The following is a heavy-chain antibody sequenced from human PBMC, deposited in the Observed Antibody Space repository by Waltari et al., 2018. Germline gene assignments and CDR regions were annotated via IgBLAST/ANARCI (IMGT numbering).Heavy chain of an antibody. V-gene: IGHV1-18*01. J-gene: IGHJ4*02. Sequence: QVQLVQSGAEVKKPGASVKVSCKASGYTFTNYSISWVRQAPGQGLEWMGWFSVYNGNTNYAQKLQGRVTMTTDTSTSTAYMELRSLRSDDTAVYYCARGVPGSWPDYYFDHWGQGTLVTVSS. CDR3: ARGVPGSWPDYYFDH. D-gene: IGHD3-10*01. CDR2: FSVYNGNT. CDR1: GYTFTNYS.